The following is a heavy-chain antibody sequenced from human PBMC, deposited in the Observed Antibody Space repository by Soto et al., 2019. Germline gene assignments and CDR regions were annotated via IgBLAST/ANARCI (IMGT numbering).Heavy chain of an antibody. CDR3: ARETLEYSSSSDNWFDP. CDR2: IYYSGST. D-gene: IGHD6-6*01. Sequence: SETLSLTCTVSGGSISSYYWSWIRQPPGKGLEWIGYIYYSGSTNYNHSLKSRITISVDTSKNQFSLKLNSVTAADTAVYYCARETLEYSSSSDNWFDPWGQGTLVTVSS. CDR1: GGSISSYY. V-gene: IGHV4-59*01. J-gene: IGHJ5*02.